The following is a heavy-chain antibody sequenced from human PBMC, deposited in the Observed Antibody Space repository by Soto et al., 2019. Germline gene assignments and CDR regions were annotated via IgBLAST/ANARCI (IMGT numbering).Heavy chain of an antibody. CDR1: GGSISSGGYY. CDR2: IYYSGST. Sequence: QVQLQESGPGLVKPSQTLSLTCTVSGGSISSGGYYWSWIRQHPGKGLEWIGYIYYSGSTYYNPSLKGRVTTSVDTSKNQFSLKLGSGTAADTAVYYCARAGYCSGGSCYSLYSFDYWGQGTLVTVPS. D-gene: IGHD2-15*01. CDR3: ARAGYCSGGSCYSLYSFDY. V-gene: IGHV4-31*03. J-gene: IGHJ4*02.